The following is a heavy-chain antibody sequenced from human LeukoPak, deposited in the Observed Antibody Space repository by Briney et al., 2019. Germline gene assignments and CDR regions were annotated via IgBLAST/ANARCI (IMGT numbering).Heavy chain of an antibody. CDR3: AKGYCSSTSCSRGHYDY. J-gene: IGHJ4*02. D-gene: IGHD2-2*01. CDR1: GFTFSSYA. V-gene: IGHV3-23*01. Sequence: GGSLRLSCAASGFTFSSYAMSWVRQAPGKGPEWVSAISGSGGSTYYADSVKGRFTISRDNSKNTLYLQMNSLRAEDTAVYYCAKGYCSSTSCSRGHYDYWGQGTLVTVSS. CDR2: ISGSGGST.